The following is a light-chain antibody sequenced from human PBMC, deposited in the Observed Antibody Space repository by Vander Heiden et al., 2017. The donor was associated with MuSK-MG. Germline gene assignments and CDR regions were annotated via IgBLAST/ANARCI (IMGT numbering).Light chain of an antibody. V-gene: IGKV1-39*01. J-gene: IGKJ1*01. Sequence: DIQMTQSPSSLSASVGHRVTITCRASQSIGRYLNWFQQKPGKAPKLLIYAASTLQSGVPSRFSGSGSGTDFTLTISRLQPEDFATYYCQQSYSKRTFGQGTKVEIE. CDR1: QSIGRY. CDR2: AAS. CDR3: QQSYSKRT.